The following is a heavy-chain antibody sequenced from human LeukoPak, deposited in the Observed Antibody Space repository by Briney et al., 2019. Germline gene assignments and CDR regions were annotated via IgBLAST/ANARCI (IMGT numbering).Heavy chain of an antibody. Sequence: PGGSLRLSCAASGFTVSSNYMSWVRQAPGKGLEWVSVIYSGGSTYYADSVKGRFTISRDNSKNTLYLQMNSLRAEDTAVYYCARGSYYSYYCGMDVWGAGTTVTVSS. V-gene: IGHV3-66*01. D-gene: IGHD6-19*01. CDR1: GFTVSSNY. J-gene: IGHJ6*04. CDR2: IYSGGST. CDR3: ARGSYYSYYCGMDV.